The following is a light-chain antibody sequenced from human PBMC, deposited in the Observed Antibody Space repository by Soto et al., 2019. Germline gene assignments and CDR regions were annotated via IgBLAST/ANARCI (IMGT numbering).Light chain of an antibody. CDR2: AAS. J-gene: IGKJ5*01. CDR1: QGISSY. V-gene: IGKV1-8*01. Sequence: AIRMTQSPSSLSASTGDRVTITCRASQGISSYLAWYQPKPGKAPKLLLYAASTLQSGVPSRFSGSGSGTDFTLTISCLQSEDFATYYCQQYYSSSITFGQGTRLEIK. CDR3: QQYYSSSIT.